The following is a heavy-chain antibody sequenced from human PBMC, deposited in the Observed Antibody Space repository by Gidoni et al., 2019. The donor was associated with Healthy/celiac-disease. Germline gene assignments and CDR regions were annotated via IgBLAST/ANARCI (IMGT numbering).Heavy chain of an antibody. V-gene: IGHV4-39*01. CDR1: GGSISRSSYY. CDR3: ARASYDYGDAHARWAFDI. D-gene: IGHD4-17*01. CDR2: IYYSGST. Sequence: QLQLQESGPGLVKPSETLSLTCTVSGGSISRSSYYWGWIRQPPGKGLEWIGSIYYSGSTYYNPSLKSRVTISVDTSKNQFSLKLSSVTAADTAVYYCARASYDYGDAHARWAFDIWGQGTMVTVSS. J-gene: IGHJ3*02.